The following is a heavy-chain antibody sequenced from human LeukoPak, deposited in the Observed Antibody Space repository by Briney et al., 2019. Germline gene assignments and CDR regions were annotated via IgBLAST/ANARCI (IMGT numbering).Heavy chain of an antibody. V-gene: IGHV3-21*01. Sequence: GSLRLSCAASGFTFSSYSMNWVRQAPGKGLEWVSSISSSSSYIYYADSVKGRFTISRDNAKNSLYLQMNSLRAEDTAVYYCALWELKGGAFDIWGQGTMVTVSS. D-gene: IGHD1-26*01. J-gene: IGHJ3*02. CDR1: GFTFSSYS. CDR2: ISSSSSYI. CDR3: ALWELKGGAFDI.